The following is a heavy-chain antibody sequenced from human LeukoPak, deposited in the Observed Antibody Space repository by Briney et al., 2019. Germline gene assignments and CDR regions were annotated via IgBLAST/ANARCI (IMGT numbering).Heavy chain of an antibody. Sequence: PSETLSLTCTVSGGSISSSSYYWGWIRQPPGKGLEWIGSIYYSGSTYYNPSLKSRVTISVDTSKNQFSLKLSSVTAADTAVYYCARDGAAAAGAFDIWGQGTMVTVSS. CDR2: IYYSGST. D-gene: IGHD6-13*01. CDR3: ARDGAAAAGAFDI. J-gene: IGHJ3*02. V-gene: IGHV4-39*07. CDR1: GGSISSSSYY.